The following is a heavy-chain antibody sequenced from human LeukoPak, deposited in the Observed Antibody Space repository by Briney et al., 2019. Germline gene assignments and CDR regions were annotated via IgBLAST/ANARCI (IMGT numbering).Heavy chain of an antibody. J-gene: IGHJ5*02. CDR3: ARGNYIVVVPAAIDH. V-gene: IGHV1-2*02. CDR1: GYTFTGYY. Sequence: ASVKVSCKASGYTFTGYYMHWVRQAPGQGLEWMGWINPNSGGTNYAQKFQGRVTMTRDTSISTAYMELSRLRSDDTAVYYCARGNYIVVVPAAIDHWGQGTLVTVSS. D-gene: IGHD2-2*01. CDR2: INPNSGGT.